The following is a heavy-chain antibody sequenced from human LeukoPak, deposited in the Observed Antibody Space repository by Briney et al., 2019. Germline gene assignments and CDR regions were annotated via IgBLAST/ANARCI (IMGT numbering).Heavy chain of an antibody. D-gene: IGHD5-12*01. CDR1: GFXFSSYA. Sequence: GGSLRLSCAASGFXFSSYAMSWVRQAPGKGLEWVSAISGSGGSTYYADSVKGRFTISRDNSKNTLYLQMNSLRAEDTAVYYCAKSNSGYWYYFDYWGQGTLVTVSS. CDR3: AKSNSGYWYYFDY. CDR2: ISGSGGST. J-gene: IGHJ4*02. V-gene: IGHV3-23*01.